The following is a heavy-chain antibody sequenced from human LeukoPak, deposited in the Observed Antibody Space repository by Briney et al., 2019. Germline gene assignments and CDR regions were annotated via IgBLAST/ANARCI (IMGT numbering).Heavy chain of an antibody. J-gene: IGHJ4*02. D-gene: IGHD6-19*01. CDR3: ARRVAVAGPLDY. CDR2: IYYTGST. V-gene: IGHV4-59*08. Sequence: SGPPLVKPTQTLTLTCTFSGFSLTTTEVGVGWIRQPPGKGLEWIGYIYYTGSTNYNPSLKSRVTISVDTSKNQFSLKLSSVTAADTAVYYCARRVAVAGPLDYWGQGTLVPVSS. CDR1: GFSLTTT.